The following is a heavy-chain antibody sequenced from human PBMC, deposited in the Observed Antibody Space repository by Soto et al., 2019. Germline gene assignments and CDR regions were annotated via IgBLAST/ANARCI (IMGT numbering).Heavy chain of an antibody. CDR1: GFDFNSYS. Sequence: EVQLVASGGGLVQPGGSLRLSCVASGFDFNSYSMNWVRQAPGKGLEWISYINSGSTSVFYADSVKGRFTISRDNAKNSLYLQMNSLRAEDTAVYYCTSSASPDAYWGQGTLVTVSS. V-gene: IGHV3-48*01. J-gene: IGHJ4*02. CDR3: TSSASPDAY. D-gene: IGHD1-26*01. CDR2: INSGSTSV.